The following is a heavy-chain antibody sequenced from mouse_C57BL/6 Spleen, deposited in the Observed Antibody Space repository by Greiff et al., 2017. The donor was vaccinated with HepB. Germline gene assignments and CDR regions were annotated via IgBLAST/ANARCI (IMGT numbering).Heavy chain of an antibody. CDR1: GFNIKNTY. Sequence: VQLKESVAELVRPGASVKLSCTASGFNIKNTYMHWVKQRPEQGLEWIGRIDPANGNTKYAPKFQGKATITADTSSNTAYLQLSSLTSEDTAIYYCASLITTVVAHFDYWGQGTTLTVSS. D-gene: IGHD1-1*01. J-gene: IGHJ2*01. CDR3: ASLITTVVAHFDY. V-gene: IGHV14-3*01. CDR2: IDPANGNT.